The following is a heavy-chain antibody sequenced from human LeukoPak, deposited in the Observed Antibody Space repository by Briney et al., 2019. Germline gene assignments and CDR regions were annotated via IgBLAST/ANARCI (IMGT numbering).Heavy chain of an antibody. CDR2: INAGNGNT. J-gene: IGHJ4*02. CDR1: GYTFTSYA. CDR3: ARDRHIVATTKDYYFDY. D-gene: IGHD5-12*01. Sequence: GASVKVSCKASGYTFTSYAMHWVRQAPGQRLEWMGWINAGNGNTKYSQKFQGRVTMTRDTSTSTVYMELSSLDSGDTAAYYCARDRHIVATTKDYYFDYWGQGTLVTVSS. V-gene: IGHV1-3*01.